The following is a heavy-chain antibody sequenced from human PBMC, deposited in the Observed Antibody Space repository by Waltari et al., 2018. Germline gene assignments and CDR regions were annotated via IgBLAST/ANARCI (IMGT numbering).Heavy chain of an antibody. CDR1: GGTFSSYA. CDR3: ARHLVLGQQLVYYFDY. CDR2: IIPIFGTA. V-gene: IGHV1-69*05. J-gene: IGHJ4*02. D-gene: IGHD6-13*01. Sequence: QVQLVQSGAEVKKPGSSVKVSCKASGGTFSSYAISWVRQAPGQGLEWMGGIIPIFGTANYAQKFQGRVTITTDESTSTAYMELSSLRSEDTAVYYCARHLVLGQQLVYYFDYWGQGTLVTVSS.